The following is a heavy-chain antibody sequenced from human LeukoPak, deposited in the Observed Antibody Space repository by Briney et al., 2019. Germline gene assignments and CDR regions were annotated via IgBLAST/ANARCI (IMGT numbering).Heavy chain of an antibody. V-gene: IGHV3-30-3*01. CDR1: GFTFSSYA. D-gene: IGHD3-22*01. CDR2: ISYDGSNK. Sequence: GGSLRLSCAASGFTFSSYARHWVRQAPGKGLEGVAVISYDGSNKYYADSVKGRFTISRDNSKNTLYLQMNSLRAEDTAVYYCARDPYYYDSSGYARRGYYYYYGMDVWGQGTTVTVSS. CDR3: ARDPYYYDSSGYARRGYYYYYGMDV. J-gene: IGHJ6*02.